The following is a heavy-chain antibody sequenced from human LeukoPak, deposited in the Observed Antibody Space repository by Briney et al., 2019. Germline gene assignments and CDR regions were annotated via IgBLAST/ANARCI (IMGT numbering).Heavy chain of an antibody. CDR3: ARGQFLHDFWSGYPQFDP. V-gene: IGHV4-34*01. D-gene: IGHD3-3*01. Sequence: SETLSLTCAVYGGSFSGYYWSWVRQPPGKGLEWIGEINHSGSTNHNPSLKSRVTISVDTSKNQFSLKLSSVTAADTAVYYCARGQFLHDFWSGYPQFDPWGQATLVTVSS. CDR2: INHSGST. J-gene: IGHJ5*02. CDR1: GGSFSGYY.